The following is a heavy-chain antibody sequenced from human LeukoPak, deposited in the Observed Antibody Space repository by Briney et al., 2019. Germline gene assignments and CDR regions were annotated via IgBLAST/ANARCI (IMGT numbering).Heavy chain of an antibody. D-gene: IGHD3-10*01. CDR1: GGSISSYY. J-gene: IGHJ6*03. CDR2: IHTSGST. V-gene: IGHV4-4*07. CDR3: ARYYGSGSYPPLYYYYYMDV. Sequence: SETLSLTCTVSGGSISSYYWSWIRQPAGKGLEWIGRIHTSGSTNYSPSLKSRVTISVDTSKNQFSLKLSSVTAADTAVYYCARYYGSGSYPPLYYYYYMDVWGKGTTVTVSS.